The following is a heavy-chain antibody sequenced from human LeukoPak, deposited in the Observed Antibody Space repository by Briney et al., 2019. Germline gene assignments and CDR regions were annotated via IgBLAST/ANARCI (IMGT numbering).Heavy chain of an antibody. D-gene: IGHD5-12*01. Sequence: GGSLRLSCAASGFTVGSNFMSWVRQAPGKGLEWVSVIHSGGDTYYADSVIGRFSISRDNSKNTLYLQMNSLSSEDTAVYYCWLHYGLDVWGQGTTVTVSS. J-gene: IGHJ6*02. V-gene: IGHV3-53*01. CDR3: WLHYGLDV. CDR1: GFTVGSNF. CDR2: IHSGGDT.